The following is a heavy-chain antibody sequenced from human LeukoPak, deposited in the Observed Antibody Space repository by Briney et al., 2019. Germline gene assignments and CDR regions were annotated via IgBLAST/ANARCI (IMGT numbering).Heavy chain of an antibody. V-gene: IGHV1-8*03. CDR2: MNPNSGNT. D-gene: IGHD6-19*01. CDR1: GYTFTSYD. CDR3: ARYHNGWYYFDY. Sequence: ASVKVSCKXSGYTFTSYDINWVRQATGQGLEGMGWMNPNSGNTGYAQKFQGRVTITRNTSISTAYMELSSLRSEDTAVYYCARYHNGWYYFDYWGQGTLVPVSS. J-gene: IGHJ4*02.